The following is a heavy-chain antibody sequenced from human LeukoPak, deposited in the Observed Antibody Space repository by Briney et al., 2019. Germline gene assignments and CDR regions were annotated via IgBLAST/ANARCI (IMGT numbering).Heavy chain of an antibody. CDR1: GGTFSSYA. Sequence: KVSCKASGGTFSSYAISWVRQAPGQGLEWMGRIIPILGIANYAQKFQGRVTITADKSTSTAYMELSSLRSEDTAVYYCARDRVEMGTIGDYWGQGTLVTVSS. J-gene: IGHJ4*02. V-gene: IGHV1-69*04. CDR3: ARDRVEMGTIGDY. CDR2: IIPILGIA. D-gene: IGHD5-24*01.